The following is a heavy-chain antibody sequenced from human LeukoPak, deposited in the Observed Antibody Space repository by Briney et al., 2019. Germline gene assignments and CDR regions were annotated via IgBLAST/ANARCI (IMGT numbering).Heavy chain of an antibody. V-gene: IGHV1-18*01. J-gene: IGHJ4*02. CDR3: ARAVDTAMG. CDR1: GYDFTSVG. CDR2: ISPYNGNT. Sequence: ASVKVSCKASGYDFTSVGITWVRQAPGQGLEWMGWISPYNGNTRYVQKLQGRVTITADESTSTAYMELSSLRSEDTAVYYCARAVDTAMGWGQGTLVTVSS. D-gene: IGHD5-18*01.